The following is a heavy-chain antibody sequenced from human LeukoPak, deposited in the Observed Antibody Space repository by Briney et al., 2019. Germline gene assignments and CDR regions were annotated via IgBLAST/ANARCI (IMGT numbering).Heavy chain of an antibody. D-gene: IGHD5-18*01. CDR1: GGTFSSYA. V-gene: IGHV1-69*05. CDR3: ARRTAPNGAHTHDAFAI. J-gene: IGHJ3*02. CDR2: IIPIFGTA. Sequence: ASVKVSCKASGGTFSSYAISWVRQAPGQGLEWMGGIIPIFGTANYAQKFQGRVTITTDESTSTAYMELSSLRAEDMALYYCARRTAPNGAHTHDAFAIWGQGTMVTVSS.